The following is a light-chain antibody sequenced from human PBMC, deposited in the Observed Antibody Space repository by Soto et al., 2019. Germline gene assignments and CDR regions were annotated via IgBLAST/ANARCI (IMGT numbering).Light chain of an antibody. CDR2: DTS. Sequence: QAVVTQEPSLTVSPGGTVTLTCGSSTGAVTSGHYPYWFQQKPGQSPRTLISDTSNKHSWTPARFSGSLLGGKAALTLSGAQPEDEGEYYCLLSYSDALYVFGTGTKVTVL. J-gene: IGLJ1*01. CDR3: LLSYSDALYV. V-gene: IGLV7-46*01. CDR1: TGAVTSGHY.